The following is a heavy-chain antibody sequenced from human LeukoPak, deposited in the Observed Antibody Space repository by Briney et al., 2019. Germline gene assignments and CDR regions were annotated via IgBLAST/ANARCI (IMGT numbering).Heavy chain of an antibody. J-gene: IGHJ6*02. Sequence: GGSLRLSCAASGCTFSSYSMNWVRQAPGKGLEWVSSISSSSSYIYYADSVKGRFTISRDNAKNSLYLQMNSLRAEDTAVYYCARAGVVVPAAIPHYYYGMDVWGQGTTVTVSS. V-gene: IGHV3-21*01. CDR2: ISSSSSYI. CDR1: GCTFSSYS. D-gene: IGHD2-2*02. CDR3: ARAGVVVPAAIPHYYYGMDV.